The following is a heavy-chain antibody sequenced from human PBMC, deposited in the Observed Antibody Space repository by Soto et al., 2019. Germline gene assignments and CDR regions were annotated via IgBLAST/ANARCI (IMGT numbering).Heavy chain of an antibody. CDR1: GFTFTSSA. CDR2: IVVGSGNT. J-gene: IGHJ4*02. CDR3: AAALCSGGNCYLFFDY. V-gene: IGHV1-58*01. Sequence: GASVKVSCKASGFTFTSSAVQWVRQAGGQRLEWIGWIVVGSGNTNYAQKFQERVTITRDMSTSTAYMELSSLRSEDTAVYYCAAALCSGGNCYLFFDYWGQGTLVTVSS. D-gene: IGHD2-15*01.